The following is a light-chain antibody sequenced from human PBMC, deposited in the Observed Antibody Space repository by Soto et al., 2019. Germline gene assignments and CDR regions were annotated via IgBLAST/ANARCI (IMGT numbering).Light chain of an antibody. CDR3: QQYNNWPQLT. CDR2: DAS. V-gene: IGKV3-15*01. Sequence: EIVLTQSPGTLSLSPGESATLSCRASQSVNTNLAWYQQKPGQAPRLLISDASTRATGIPARFSGSGSGTEFTLTISSLQSEDFAVYYCQQYNNWPQLTFGGGTKVDIK. J-gene: IGKJ4*01. CDR1: QSVNTN.